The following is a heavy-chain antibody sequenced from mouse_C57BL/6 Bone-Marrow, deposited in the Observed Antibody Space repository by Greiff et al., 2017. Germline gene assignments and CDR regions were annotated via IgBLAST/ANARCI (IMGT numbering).Heavy chain of an antibody. CDR3: TREDYYGSSHWYFDV. J-gene: IGHJ1*03. D-gene: IGHD1-1*01. CDR1: GFTFSSYA. V-gene: IGHV5-9-1*02. Sequence: DVMLVESGEGLVKPGGSLKLSCAASGFTFSSYAMSWVRQTPEKRLEWVAYISSGGDYIYYADTVKGRFTISRDNARNTLYLQMSSLKSEDTAMYYCTREDYYGSSHWYFDVWGTGTTVTVSS. CDR2: ISSGGDYI.